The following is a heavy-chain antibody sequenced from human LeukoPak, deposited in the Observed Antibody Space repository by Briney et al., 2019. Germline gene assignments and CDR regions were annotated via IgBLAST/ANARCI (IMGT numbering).Heavy chain of an antibody. D-gene: IGHD6-19*01. V-gene: IGHV1-18*01. CDR2: ISGYNGNT. CDR1: GYTFTSYG. J-gene: IGHJ4*02. Sequence: ASVKVSCKASGYTFTSYGINWVRQAPGQGLEWMGWISGYNGNTNYAQKLQGRVTMTTDTSTSTAYMELSSLRSEDTAVYYCASGRGVIKQWLYYWGQGTLVTVSS. CDR3: ASGRGVIKQWLYY.